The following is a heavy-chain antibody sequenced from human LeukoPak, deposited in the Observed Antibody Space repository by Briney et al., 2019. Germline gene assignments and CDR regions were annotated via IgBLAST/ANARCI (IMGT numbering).Heavy chain of an antibody. J-gene: IGHJ4*02. CDR1: GFTFSSYW. Sequence: GGSLRLSCAASGFTFSSYWMSWVRQAPGKGLEWVSAISGSGGSTYYADSVKGRFTISRDNSKNTLYLQMNSLRAEDTAVYYCAKAYGDYVRYYFDYWGQGTLVTVSS. D-gene: IGHD4-17*01. CDR2: ISGSGGST. V-gene: IGHV3-23*01. CDR3: AKAYGDYVRYYFDY.